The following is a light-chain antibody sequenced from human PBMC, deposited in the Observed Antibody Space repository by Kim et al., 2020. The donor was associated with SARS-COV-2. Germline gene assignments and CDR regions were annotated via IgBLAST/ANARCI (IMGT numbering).Light chain of an antibody. CDR3: QQYGSPPQT. CDR1: QSVSSSY. V-gene: IGKV3-20*01. Sequence: LSPGERATLSCRASQSVSSSYLAWYQQKPGQAPRLLLYGVSSRATGIPDRFSGSGSGTDFTLIISRLEPEDFAVYYCQQYGSPPQTFGQGTKLEIK. J-gene: IGKJ1*01. CDR2: GVS.